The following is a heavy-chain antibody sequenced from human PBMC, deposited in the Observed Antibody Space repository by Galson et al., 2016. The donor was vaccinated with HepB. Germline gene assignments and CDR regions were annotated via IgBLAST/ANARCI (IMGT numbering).Heavy chain of an antibody. J-gene: IGHJ4*02. CDR2: INPSGGST. CDR1: GYTFTSYY. CDR3: ARENDVNYYDSSGYPY. D-gene: IGHD3-22*01. Sequence: SVKVSCKASGYTFTSYYMHWVRQAPGQGLEWMGIINPSGGSTSYAQKFQGRVTMTRDTSTSTVYMELSSLRSEDTAVYYCARENDVNYYDSSGYPYWGQGTLVTVSS. V-gene: IGHV1-46*01.